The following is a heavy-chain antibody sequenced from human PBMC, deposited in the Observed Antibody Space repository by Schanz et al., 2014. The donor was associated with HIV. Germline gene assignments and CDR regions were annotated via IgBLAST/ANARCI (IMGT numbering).Heavy chain of an antibody. J-gene: IGHJ2*01. CDR1: GFTFSSYA. V-gene: IGHV3-23*01. D-gene: IGHD2-15*01. CDR3: ALSRPSGYGGSWYFGL. Sequence: EVQLLESGGGLVQPGGSLRLSCAASGFTFSSYAMSWVRQAPGKGLEWVSAISGSSITYSADSVKGRFTISRDNSKNTLYLQMNSLRAEDTAVYYCALSRPSGYGGSWYFGLWGRGTLVAVSS. CDR2: ISGSSIT.